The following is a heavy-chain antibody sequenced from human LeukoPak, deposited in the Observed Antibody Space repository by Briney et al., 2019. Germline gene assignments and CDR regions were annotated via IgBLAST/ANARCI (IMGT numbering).Heavy chain of an antibody. J-gene: IGHJ6*02. CDR2: IYSGGST. CDR3: ARDGGSGSFYYYYYGMDV. Sequence: GGSLRLSCAASVVTVSSNYMSSGREAPGKGLGWGSVIYSGGSTYYADSVKGRFTISRDNSKNTLYLQMNSLRAEDTAVYYCARDGGSGSFYYYYYGMDVWGQGTTVTVSS. V-gene: IGHV3-66*01. D-gene: IGHD3-10*01. CDR1: VVTVSSNY.